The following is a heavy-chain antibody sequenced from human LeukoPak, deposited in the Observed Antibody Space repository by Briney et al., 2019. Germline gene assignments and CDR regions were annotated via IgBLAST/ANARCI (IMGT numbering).Heavy chain of an antibody. D-gene: IGHD1-26*01. J-gene: IGHJ4*02. Sequence: GGSLRLSCAASGFSFSSYDMNWVRQAPAKGLEWVSLISGSGVSTYYADSVKGRFTISRDNSKNTLYLQMNSLRAEDTAIYYCAKGTSGSYLFDYWGQGTLVTVSS. CDR2: ISGSGVST. V-gene: IGHV3-23*01. CDR1: GFSFSSYD. CDR3: AKGTSGSYLFDY.